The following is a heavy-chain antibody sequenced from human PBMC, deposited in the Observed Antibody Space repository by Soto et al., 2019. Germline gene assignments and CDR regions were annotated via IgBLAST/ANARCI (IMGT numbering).Heavy chain of an antibody. Sequence: SETLSLTCTVSGSSISDEYHWTWIRQSPAKGLEWIGYISYTGTTYYNPSLQGRVSISADTSKNQFSLRMASVTAADTAVYYCARQPTVTTNRRFLDSWGQGSMVTVSS. CDR2: ISYTGTT. J-gene: IGHJ4*02. V-gene: IGHV4-30-4*08. CDR3: ARQPTVTTNRRFLDS. CDR1: GSSISDEYH. D-gene: IGHD4-17*01.